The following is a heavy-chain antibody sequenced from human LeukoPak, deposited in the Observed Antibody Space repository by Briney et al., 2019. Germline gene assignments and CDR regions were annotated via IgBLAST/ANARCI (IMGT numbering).Heavy chain of an antibody. CDR1: GGFISTISYY. CDR3: ARRGGSYRYFDY. Sequence: SETLSLTCSVSGGFISTISYYWGWVRQPPGKGLEWIGSIYYTGSTYFNPSLKSRVTVSIDTSKNQFSLKLSSVTAADTAVYYCARRGGSYRYFDYWGQGALVTVSS. D-gene: IGHD1-26*01. CDR2: IYYTGST. J-gene: IGHJ4*02. V-gene: IGHV4-39*01.